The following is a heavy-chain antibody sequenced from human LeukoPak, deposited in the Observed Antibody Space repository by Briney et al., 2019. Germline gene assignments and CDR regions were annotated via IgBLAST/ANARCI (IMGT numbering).Heavy chain of an antibody. J-gene: IGHJ4*02. V-gene: IGHV3-53*01. CDR3: ARVGSGWEFDH. CDR2: IYTGGST. D-gene: IGHD6-19*01. Sequence: QPGGSLRLSCAAPGFTVSSNYMSWVRQAPGKGLEWVSVIYTGGSTYYAGSVKGRFTISRDNSKKTLYLQMNSLRAEDTAVYYCARVGSGWEFDHWGQGTLVTVSS. CDR1: GFTVSSNY.